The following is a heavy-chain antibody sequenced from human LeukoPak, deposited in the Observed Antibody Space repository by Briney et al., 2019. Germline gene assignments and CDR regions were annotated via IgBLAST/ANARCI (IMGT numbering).Heavy chain of an antibody. V-gene: IGHV4-34*01. CDR2: INHSGST. D-gene: IGHD3-10*02. Sequence: PSETLSLTCAVYGGSFSGYYWSWIRQPPGKGLEWIGEINHSGSTNCNPSLKSRVTISVDTSKNQFSLKLSSVTAADTAVYYCARGPMSTGRRKFFDYWGQGTLVTVSS. CDR1: GGSFSGYY. J-gene: IGHJ4*02. CDR3: ARGPMSTGRRKFFDY.